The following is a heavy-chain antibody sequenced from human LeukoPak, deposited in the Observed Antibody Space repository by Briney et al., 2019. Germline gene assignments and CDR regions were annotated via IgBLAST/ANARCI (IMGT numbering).Heavy chain of an antibody. CDR1: GFTFSSYA. J-gene: IGHJ4*02. CDR2: TSSDLNVK. Sequence: GGSLRLSCAASGFTFSSYAMSWVRQAPGKGLEWVAVTSSDLNVKLYADSVKGRFTISRDNSRSTLYLQMDSLRPEDTAIYYCAREGYYGSGSPPSLYFDYWGQGTLVTVSS. V-gene: IGHV3-30*03. D-gene: IGHD3-10*01. CDR3: AREGYYGSGSPPSLYFDY.